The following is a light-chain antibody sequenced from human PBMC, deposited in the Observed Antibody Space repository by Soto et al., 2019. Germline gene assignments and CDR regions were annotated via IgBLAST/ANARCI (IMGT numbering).Light chain of an antibody. Sequence: EIVLTQSPGTLSLSPGERATLSCRASQSVSSSYLAWYQQKPGQAPRLLIYGASSRATGIPDRFSGSGFGTDFTLTISRLEPEDFAVYYCQQYGSPPLIFGGGTKVDIK. CDR1: QSVSSSY. CDR3: QQYGSPPLI. V-gene: IGKV3-20*01. J-gene: IGKJ4*01. CDR2: GAS.